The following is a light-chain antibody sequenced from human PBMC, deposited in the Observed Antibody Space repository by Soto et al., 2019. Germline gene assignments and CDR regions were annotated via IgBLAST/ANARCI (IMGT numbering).Light chain of an antibody. CDR3: QQYNNWWT. CDR2: DAS. Sequence: EIVLTHSPGTLSFSPSERARLXGRASQSVSYYLAWYQQKPGQAPRLLIYDASSRATGVPDRFSGSGSGTEFTLTISSLQSEDFAVYYCQQYNNWWTFGQGTKVDI. J-gene: IGKJ1*01. V-gene: IGKV3D-15*01. CDR1: QSVSYY.